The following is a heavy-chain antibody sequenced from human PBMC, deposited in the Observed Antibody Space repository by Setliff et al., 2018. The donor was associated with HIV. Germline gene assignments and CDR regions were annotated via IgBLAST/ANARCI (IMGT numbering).Heavy chain of an antibody. D-gene: IGHD6-19*01. CDR3: ARATTRSYNSV. V-gene: IGHV1-69*10. Sequence: PSVKVSCKASGGTISSYTVSWVRQAPGQGLEWMGGIIPIVGRVNYAQKFEARLTITADTSTNTAYMELSNLGSEDTAIYYCARATTRSYNSVWGQGTLVTVSS. J-gene: IGHJ4*02. CDR1: GGTISSYT. CDR2: IIPIVGRV.